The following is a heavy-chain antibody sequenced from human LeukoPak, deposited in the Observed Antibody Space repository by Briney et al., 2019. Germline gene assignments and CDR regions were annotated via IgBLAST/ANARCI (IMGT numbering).Heavy chain of an antibody. CDR2: IWYDGSNE. Sequence: PGGSLSLFCAASGFTFCNSGMHWVRQAPGKGLEWVAVIWYDGSNEYYADGVKGRLILSRDNSKNTVHLQMNSLRVEDTSVYYCAREISMFVNAFDLWGQGTLVAVSS. D-gene: IGHD3-10*02. CDR1: GFTFCNSG. J-gene: IGHJ3*01. V-gene: IGHV3-33*01. CDR3: AREISMFVNAFDL.